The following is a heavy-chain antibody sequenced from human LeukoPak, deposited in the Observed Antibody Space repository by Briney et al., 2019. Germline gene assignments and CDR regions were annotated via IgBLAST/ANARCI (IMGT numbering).Heavy chain of an antibody. CDR1: GFTFSGSA. J-gene: IGHJ4*02. D-gene: IGHD3-10*01. CDR2: IRSKANSYPT. CDR3: TRHADYYGLVDY. V-gene: IGHV3-73*01. Sequence: PGGSLRLSCAASGFTFSGSAMHWVRQASGTGLEWVGRIRSKANSYPTAYAASVKGRFTISRDDSKNTAYLQMNSLKTEDTAVYYCTRHADYYGLVDYWGQGTLVTVSS.